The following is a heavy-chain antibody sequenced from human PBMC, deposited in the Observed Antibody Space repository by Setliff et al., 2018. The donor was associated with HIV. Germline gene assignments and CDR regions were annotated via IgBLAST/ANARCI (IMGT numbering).Heavy chain of an antibody. J-gene: IGHJ6*03. D-gene: IGHD3-9*01. CDR1: GYSFPNDW. CDR3: TRHPLRPGIAGYFYFVDV. CDR2: IFPRDSET. V-gene: IGHV5-51*01. Sequence: PGASLKISCKASGYSFPNDWIGWVRQKPGKGLEWVAIIFPRDSETRYSPSFEGQVTISVDRSLNTVYLQWSRLRASDSAIYYCTRHPLRPGIAGYFYFVDVWGTGTTVTAP.